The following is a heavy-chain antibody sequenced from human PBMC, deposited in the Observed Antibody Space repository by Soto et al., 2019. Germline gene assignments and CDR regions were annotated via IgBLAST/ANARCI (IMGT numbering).Heavy chain of an antibody. CDR1: CGSISSGGSY. CDR3: ARDCSSTSCYSYYYGMDV. CDR2: IYYSGST. Sequence: SETLSLTCTVSCGSISSGGSYWSWIRQHPGKGLEWIGYIYYSGSTYYNPSLKSRVTISVDTSKNQFSLKLSSVTAADTAVYYCARDCSSTSCYSYYYGMDVWGQGTAVTVSS. D-gene: IGHD2-2*01. V-gene: IGHV4-31*03. J-gene: IGHJ6*02.